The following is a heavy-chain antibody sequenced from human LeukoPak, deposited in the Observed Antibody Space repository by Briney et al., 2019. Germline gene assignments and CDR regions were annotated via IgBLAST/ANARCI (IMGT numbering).Heavy chain of an antibody. CDR1: GGSFSGYY. J-gene: IGHJ6*02. V-gene: IGHV4-59*01. Sequence: PSETLSLTCAVYGGSFSGYYWSWIRQPPGKGLEWIGYIYYSGSTNYNPSLKSRVTISVDTSKDQFSPKLSSVTAADTAEYYCARRKGFLGTYGMDVWGQGTTVTVSS. D-gene: IGHD3-3*01. CDR2: IYYSGST. CDR3: ARRKGFLGTYGMDV.